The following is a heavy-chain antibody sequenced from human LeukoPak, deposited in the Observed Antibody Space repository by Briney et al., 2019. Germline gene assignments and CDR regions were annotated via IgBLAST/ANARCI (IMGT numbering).Heavy chain of an antibody. J-gene: IGHJ1*01. CDR1: GFTFNRCW. V-gene: IGHV3-7*01. Sequence: GGSLRLSCVVSGFTFNRCWMNWVRQAPGKGLEWVAHINPDGRDTCYVDSVKGRFTISRDNAQNSMYLQMNSLRVEDTAVYYCTSWGDTTAEYFQRWGQGTLVTVSS. D-gene: IGHD2-21*02. CDR3: TSWGDTTAEYFQR. CDR2: INPDGRDT.